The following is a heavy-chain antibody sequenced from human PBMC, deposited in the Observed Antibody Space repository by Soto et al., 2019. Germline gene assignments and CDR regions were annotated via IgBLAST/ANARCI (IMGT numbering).Heavy chain of an antibody. CDR1: GFTFSTYA. D-gene: IGHD2-2*01. Sequence: GGSLRLSCAASGFTFSTYAMSWVRQAPGKGLEWVSAISGSGGNTYYADSVKGRFTVSRDNSKNTLYLQMSSLRAEDTAIYYCAKPNQEAVTSTSFDNWGQGALVTVSS. J-gene: IGHJ4*02. CDR3: AKPNQEAVTSTSFDN. CDR2: ISGSGGNT. V-gene: IGHV3-23*01.